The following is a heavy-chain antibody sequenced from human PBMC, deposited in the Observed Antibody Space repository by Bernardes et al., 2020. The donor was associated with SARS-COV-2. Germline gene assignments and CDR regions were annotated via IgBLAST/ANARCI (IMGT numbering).Heavy chain of an antibody. V-gene: IGHV5-51*01. CDR1: GYSLTSNW. CDR3: ARRTPYSSGWYWDY. D-gene: IGHD6-19*01. J-gene: IGHJ4*02. Sequence: GESLKISCEGSGYSLTSNWLAWVRQMPGKGLELMGIIYPGDSDIRYSPPFQGQVTISAVRSINTAYLQWSSLKASDTAMYYCARRTPYSSGWYWDYWGQGTLVTVSS. CDR2: IYPGDSDI.